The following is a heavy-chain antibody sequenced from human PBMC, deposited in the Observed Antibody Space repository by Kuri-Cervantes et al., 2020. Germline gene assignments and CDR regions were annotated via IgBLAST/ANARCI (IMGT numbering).Heavy chain of an antibody. Sequence: GGSLRLSCKGSGYSFTSYWIGWVRQMPGKGLEWMGIIYPGDSDTRYSPSFQGQVTISADKSISTAYLQWSSLKASATAMYYCARQEGPYYYDSSGYLRAFDIWGQGTMVTVSS. V-gene: IGHV5-51*01. J-gene: IGHJ3*02. CDR2: IYPGDSDT. CDR3: ARQEGPYYYDSSGYLRAFDI. D-gene: IGHD3-22*01. CDR1: GYSFTSYW.